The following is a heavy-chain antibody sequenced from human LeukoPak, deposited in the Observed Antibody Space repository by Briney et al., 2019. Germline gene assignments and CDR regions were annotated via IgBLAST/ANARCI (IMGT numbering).Heavy chain of an antibody. V-gene: IGHV4-59*01. CDR1: GGSISSYY. J-gene: IGHJ6*02. CDR3: ARDGCSGGSCYYGMDV. D-gene: IGHD2-15*01. Sequence: SETLSLTCTVSGGSISSYYWSWLRQPPGKGLEWIGYIYYSGSTNYNPSLKSRVTISVDTSKNQFSLKLSSVTAADTAVYYCARDGCSGGSCYYGMDVWGQGTTVTVSS. CDR2: IYYSGST.